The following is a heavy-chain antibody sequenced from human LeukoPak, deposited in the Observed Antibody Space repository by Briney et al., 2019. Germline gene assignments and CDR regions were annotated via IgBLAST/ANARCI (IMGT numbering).Heavy chain of an antibody. J-gene: IGHJ4*02. CDR3: ATIKRGSIFGYFDF. V-gene: IGHV4-59*11. Sequence: SETLSLTCTVSGASITSHHWSWIRQTPGKGLEWIAYLYDTVGTKDNPALKRRLPLSAETSKNPFSLRLSSVTAADTGVYYCATIKRGSIFGYFDFWGQGIKVTVSS. CDR2: LYDTVGT. CDR1: GASITSHH. D-gene: IGHD5-18*01.